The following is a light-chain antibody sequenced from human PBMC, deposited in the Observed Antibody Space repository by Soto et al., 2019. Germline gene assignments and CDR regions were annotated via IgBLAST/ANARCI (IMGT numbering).Light chain of an antibody. V-gene: IGLV2-14*01. CDR2: GNS. J-gene: IGLJ1*01. CDR1: SSDVGGYNY. CDR3: QSYDSTLSDRYV. Sequence: QSALTQPASVSGSPGQSITISCTGTSSDVGGYNYVSWYQQHPGTAPKLLIFGNSNRPSGVPDRFSGSKSGTSASLTITGLQAEDEGDYYCQSYDSTLSDRYVFGSGTKLTVL.